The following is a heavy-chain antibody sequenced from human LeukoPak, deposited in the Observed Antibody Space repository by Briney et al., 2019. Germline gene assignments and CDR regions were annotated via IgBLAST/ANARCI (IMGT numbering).Heavy chain of an antibody. D-gene: IGHD3-3*01. CDR2: ISSDGNNK. J-gene: IGHJ4*02. CDR1: GFTFSSYG. CDR3: ARDRDFWSGYSGSLFDY. Sequence: GGSLRLSCAASGFTFSSYGMHWVRQAPGKGLEWVAVISSDGNNKYYADSVKGRFTISRDNSKHTLYLQMNSLRVEDTAMYYCARDRDFWSGYSGSLFDYWGQGTLVTVSS. V-gene: IGHV3-30*19.